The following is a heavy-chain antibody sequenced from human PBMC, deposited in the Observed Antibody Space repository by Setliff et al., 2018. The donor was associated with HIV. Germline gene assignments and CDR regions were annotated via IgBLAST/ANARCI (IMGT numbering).Heavy chain of an antibody. J-gene: IGHJ4*02. V-gene: IGHV4-31*03. D-gene: IGHD3-9*01. CDR1: GGSISNGNYY. Sequence: SETLSLTCTVSGGSISNGNYYWTWIRHHPGKGLEWIGYIHYTGSTYYNPSLKSRLTISVDTSKDQFSLKLNSVTAADTAVYYCARGGTGDDIFHIWGQGTLVTVSS. CDR2: IHYTGST. CDR3: ARGGTGDDIFHI.